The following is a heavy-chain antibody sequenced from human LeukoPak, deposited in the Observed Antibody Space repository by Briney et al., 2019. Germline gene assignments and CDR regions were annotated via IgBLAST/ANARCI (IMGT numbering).Heavy chain of an antibody. Sequence: SETLSLTCTISGASISTCYWNWIRQSPEKGLEWIGYIHITGNTCYNPSLKSRVAISIDTPNNHLSLKLSSVTPADTAVYYCARECYDVLTGENDWFDPWGQGTLVTVSS. CDR2: IHITGNT. V-gene: IGHV4-59*01. J-gene: IGHJ5*02. D-gene: IGHD3-9*01. CDR1: GASISTCY. CDR3: ARECYDVLTGENDWFDP.